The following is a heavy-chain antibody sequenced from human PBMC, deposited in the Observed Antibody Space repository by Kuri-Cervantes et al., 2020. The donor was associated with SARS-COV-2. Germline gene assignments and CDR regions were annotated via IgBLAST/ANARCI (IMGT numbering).Heavy chain of an antibody. J-gene: IGHJ1*01. CDR2: ISWNSGSI. V-gene: IGHV3-9*01. CDR3: AKASPYRDPTVRSAEYFQH. D-gene: IGHD4-11*01. CDR1: GFTFDDYA. Sequence: SLKISCAASGFTFDDYAMHWVRQAPGKGLEWVSGISWNSGSIGYADSVKGRFTISRDNAKNSLYLQMNSLRAEDTAVYYCAKASPYRDPTVRSAEYFQHWGQGTLVTVSS.